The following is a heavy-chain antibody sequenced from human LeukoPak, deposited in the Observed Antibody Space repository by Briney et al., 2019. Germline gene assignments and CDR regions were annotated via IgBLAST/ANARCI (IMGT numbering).Heavy chain of an antibody. CDR2: ISSSSSYI. J-gene: IGHJ4*02. Sequence: GGSLRLSCAASGFTFSSYSMNWVRQAPGKGLEWVSSISSSSSYIYYAGSVKGRFTISRDNAKNSLYLQMNSLRAEDTAVYYCARDYPEDIVVAPAGLWGQGTLVTVSS. CDR1: GFTFSSYS. V-gene: IGHV3-21*01. D-gene: IGHD2-2*01. CDR3: ARDYPEDIVVAPAGL.